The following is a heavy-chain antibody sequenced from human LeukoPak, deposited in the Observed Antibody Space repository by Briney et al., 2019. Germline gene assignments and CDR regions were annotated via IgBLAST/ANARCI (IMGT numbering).Heavy chain of an antibody. J-gene: IGHJ6*02. Sequence: GASVKVSCKGSGYTFTGYYMHWVRQAPGQGLEWMGWINPNSGGTNYAQKFQGWVTMTRDTSISTAYMELSRLRSDDTAVYYCARDFFDSGSGWYYYGMDVWGQGTTVTVSS. CDR2: INPNSGGT. CDR1: GYTFTGYY. CDR3: ARDFFDSGSGWYYYGMDV. V-gene: IGHV1-2*04. D-gene: IGHD6-19*01.